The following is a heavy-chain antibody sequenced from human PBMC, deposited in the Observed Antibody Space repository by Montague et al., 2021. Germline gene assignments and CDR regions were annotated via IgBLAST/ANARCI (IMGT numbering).Heavy chain of an antibody. J-gene: IGHJ4*02. CDR2: IYWNDDK. D-gene: IGHD6-19*01. CDR3: ARHNSGWYSVFDY. Sequence: PALVKPTQTLTLTCNFSGFSLNTRAVGVGWIRQPPGKALEWLALIYWNDDKRYSPSLKSGLTITKDTSKNQVVLTMTNADPVDTATYYCARHNSGWYSVFDYWSQGTLVTVSS. CDR1: GFSLNTRAVG. V-gene: IGHV2-5*01.